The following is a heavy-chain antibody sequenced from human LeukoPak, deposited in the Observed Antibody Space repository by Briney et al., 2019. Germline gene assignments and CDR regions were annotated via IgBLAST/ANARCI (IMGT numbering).Heavy chain of an antibody. V-gene: IGHV3-72*01. Sequence: GSLRLSCAASGFTPSDHYMDWVRQVPGKGLEWVGRSRNKVNSYTTEYAASVKGRFTISRDDSKNSLYLQMNSLKTEDTAVYYCARLGGNYPDYWGQGTLVTVSS. J-gene: IGHJ4*02. D-gene: IGHD1-7*01. CDR2: SRNKVNSYTT. CDR1: GFTPSDHY. CDR3: ARLGGNYPDY.